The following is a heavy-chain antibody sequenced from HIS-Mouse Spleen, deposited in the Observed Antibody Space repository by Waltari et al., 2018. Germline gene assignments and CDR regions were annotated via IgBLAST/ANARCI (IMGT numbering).Heavy chain of an antibody. V-gene: IGHV4-39*07. CDR2: IYYSGST. CDR1: GGSISSSSYH. CDR3: AREIPYSSSWYDWYFDL. Sequence: QLQLQESGPGLGKPPETLSPTCTVAGGSISSSSYHWAWIRQPPGKGLGWIGSIYYSGSTYYNPSLKSRVTISVDTSKNQFSLKLSSVTAADTAVYYCAREIPYSSSWYDWYFDLWGRGTLVTVSS. D-gene: IGHD6-13*01. J-gene: IGHJ2*01.